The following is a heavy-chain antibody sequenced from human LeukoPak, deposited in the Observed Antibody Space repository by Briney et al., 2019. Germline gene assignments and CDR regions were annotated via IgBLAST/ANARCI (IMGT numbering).Heavy chain of an antibody. V-gene: IGHV4-30-4*08. J-gene: IGHJ4*02. CDR3: ARLTTTIIDY. CDR1: GGSISSGDYY. CDR2: IYYSGST. Sequence: SETLSLTCTVSGGSISSGDYYWRWIRQPPGTGLEWIGYIYYSGSTYYNPSLKSRVTISVDTSKNQFSLKLSSVTAAATAVYYCARLTTTIIDYWGQGTLVTVSS. D-gene: IGHD4/OR15-4a*01.